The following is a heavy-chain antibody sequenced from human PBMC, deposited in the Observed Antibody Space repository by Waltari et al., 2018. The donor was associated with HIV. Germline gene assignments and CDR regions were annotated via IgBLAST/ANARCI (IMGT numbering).Heavy chain of an antibody. V-gene: IGHV1-24*01. Sequence: QVQLVQSGAEVKKPGASVKVSCKVSGYTLTELSMHWVRQAPGKGLEWMGGFDPEDGETIYAQKFQGRVTMTEDTSTDTAYMELSSLRSEDTAVYYCATHSLPYYYDSSGYGMDVWGQGTTVTVSS. CDR2: FDPEDGET. D-gene: IGHD3-22*01. CDR1: GYTLTELS. CDR3: ATHSLPYYYDSSGYGMDV. J-gene: IGHJ6*02.